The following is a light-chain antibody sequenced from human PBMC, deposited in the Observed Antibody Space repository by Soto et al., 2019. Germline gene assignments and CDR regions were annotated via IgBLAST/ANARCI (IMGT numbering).Light chain of an antibody. CDR3: QQYGSSPYT. Sequence: EIVLTQSPGTLSLSPGERATLSCRASQSVSSSYLAWYQQKPGQAPRLLIYGASSRATGIPDRFSGSGSGTDFTLTISRLEPEDFALYYCQQYGSSPYTFGQWTQLEIK. CDR1: QSVSSSY. CDR2: GAS. V-gene: IGKV3-20*01. J-gene: IGKJ2*01.